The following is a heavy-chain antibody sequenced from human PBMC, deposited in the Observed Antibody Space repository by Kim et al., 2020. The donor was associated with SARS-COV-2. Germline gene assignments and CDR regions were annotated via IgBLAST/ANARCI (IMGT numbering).Heavy chain of an antibody. CDR1: GGSISSSRYY. D-gene: IGHD6-13*01. V-gene: IGHV4-39*01. CDR2: IYYRGST. CDR3: AREGPGTLNWLDT. Sequence: SETLSLTCSVSGGSISSSRYYWGWIRQPPGKGLEWIGSIYYRGSTYYNPSLKSRVTIFVDTSKNQFSLKLRSVTAADTAVYYCAREGPGTLNWLDTGGQG. J-gene: IGHJ5*02.